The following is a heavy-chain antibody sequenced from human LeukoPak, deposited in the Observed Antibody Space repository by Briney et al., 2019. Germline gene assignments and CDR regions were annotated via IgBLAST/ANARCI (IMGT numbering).Heavy chain of an antibody. CDR2: IWYDGSNK. D-gene: IGHD6-19*01. J-gene: IGHJ6*02. Sequence: GGSLRLSCAASGFTFSSYGMHWVRQAPGKGLEGVAVIWYDGSNKYYADSVKGRFTISRDNSKNTLYLQMNSLRAEGTAVYYCARGDKEYSSGWYVGYYYGMDVWGQGTTVTVSS. CDR3: ARGDKEYSSGWYVGYYYGMDV. CDR1: GFTFSSYG. V-gene: IGHV3-33*01.